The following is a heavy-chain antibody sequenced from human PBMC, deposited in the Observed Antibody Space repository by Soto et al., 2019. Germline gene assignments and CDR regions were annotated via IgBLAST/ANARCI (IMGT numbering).Heavy chain of an antibody. J-gene: IGHJ5*02. CDR3: AGRLKGETGTTGWFDP. V-gene: IGHV3-11*06. CDR2: ISSSSSYT. Sequence: GGSLRLSCAASGFTFSDYYMSWIRQAPGKGLEWVSYISSSSSYTNYADSVKGRFTISRDNAKNSLYLQMNSLRAEDTAVYYCAGRLKGETGTTGWFDPWGQGTLVTVSS. D-gene: IGHD1-1*01. CDR1: GFTFSDYY.